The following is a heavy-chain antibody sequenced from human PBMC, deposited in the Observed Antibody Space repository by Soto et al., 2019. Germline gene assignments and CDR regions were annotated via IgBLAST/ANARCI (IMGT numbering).Heavy chain of an antibody. CDR1: GFTFSSYA. D-gene: IGHD3-10*01. CDR3: AKGAPYMVRGVPPTYCFDY. CDR2: ISGSGGST. Sequence: GGSLRLSCAASGFTFSSYAMSWVRQAPGKGLEWVSAISGSGGSTYYADSVKGRFTISRDNSKNTLYLQMNSLRAEDTVVYYCAKGAPYMVRGVPPTYCFDYWGQGTLVTVSS. J-gene: IGHJ4*02. V-gene: IGHV3-23*01.